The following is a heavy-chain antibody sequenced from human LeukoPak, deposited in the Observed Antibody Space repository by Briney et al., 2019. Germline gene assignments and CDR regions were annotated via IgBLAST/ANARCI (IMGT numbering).Heavy chain of an antibody. V-gene: IGHV3-23*01. Sequence: GGSLRLSCVASGFTFSSYAMSWVRQAPGKVLEWVSAISGSGGSTYYADSVKGRFTISRDNSKNTLYLQMNSLRAEDTAVYYCAKVGYGDYDGFDYWGQGTLVTVSS. CDR2: ISGSGGST. CDR3: AKVGYGDYDGFDY. D-gene: IGHD4-17*01. CDR1: GFTFSSYA. J-gene: IGHJ4*02.